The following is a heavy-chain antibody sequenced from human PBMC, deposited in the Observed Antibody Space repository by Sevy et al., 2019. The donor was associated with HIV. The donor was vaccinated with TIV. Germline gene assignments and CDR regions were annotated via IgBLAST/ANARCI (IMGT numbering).Heavy chain of an antibody. V-gene: IGHV3-43D*03. D-gene: IGHD6-19*01. CDR3: AKGGSGWNYYFDY. Sequence: GGSLRLSCAASGFTFDDYAMHWVRQAPGKGLEWVSLISWDGGSTYYADSVKGRFTISRDNSKNSLYLQMNSLRAEDTALYYCAKGGSGWNYYFDYWGQGTLVTVSS. CDR1: GFTFDDYA. J-gene: IGHJ4*02. CDR2: ISWDGGST.